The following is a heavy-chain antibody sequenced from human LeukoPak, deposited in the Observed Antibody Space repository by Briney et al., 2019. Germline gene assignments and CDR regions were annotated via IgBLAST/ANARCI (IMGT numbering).Heavy chain of an antibody. Sequence: VGSLRLSCAASVFIVSTNYMTWVRQAPGQGLEWVSTFSSTGGGVYYADSVKGRFTISRDNSENTVYLQMNSLRAEDTAIYYCAKHSRGGWTSFDYWGQGTPVTVSS. CDR3: AKHSRGGWTSFDY. D-gene: IGHD3/OR15-3a*01. J-gene: IGHJ4*02. CDR1: VFIVSTNY. CDR2: FSSTGGGV. V-gene: IGHV3-53*01.